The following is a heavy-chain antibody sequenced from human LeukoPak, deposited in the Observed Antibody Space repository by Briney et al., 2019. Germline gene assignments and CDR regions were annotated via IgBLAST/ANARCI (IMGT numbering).Heavy chain of an antibody. CDR3: ARSQSYYYDSSGYDFDH. CDR1: GGTFSSYA. J-gene: IGHJ4*02. Sequence: ASVKVSCKASGGTFSSYAISWVRQAPGQGLEWMGRIIPILGITNYAQNFQDRVTITAETSTTTAYMELSSLRSEGTAVYYCARSQSYYYDSSGYDFDHWGQGTLVTVSS. CDR2: IIPILGIT. D-gene: IGHD3-22*01. V-gene: IGHV1-69*04.